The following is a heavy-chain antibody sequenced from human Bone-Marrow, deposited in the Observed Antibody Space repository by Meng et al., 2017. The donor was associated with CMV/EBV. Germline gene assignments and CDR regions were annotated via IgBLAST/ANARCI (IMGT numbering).Heavy chain of an antibody. CDR3: ARESCSSTSCSRGYFDY. V-gene: IGHV3-9*03. D-gene: IGHD2-2*01. J-gene: IGHJ4*02. Sequence: GGSLRLSCAASGFTFDDYAMHWVRQAPGKGREWVSGISWNSGSIGYADSVKGRFTISRDNAKNSLYLQMNSLRAEDMALYSCARESCSSTSCSRGYFDYWGQGTLVTVSS. CDR2: ISWNSGSI. CDR1: GFTFDDYA.